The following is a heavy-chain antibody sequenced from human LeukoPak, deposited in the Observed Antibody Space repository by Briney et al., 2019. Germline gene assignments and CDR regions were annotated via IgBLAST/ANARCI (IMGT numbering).Heavy chain of an antibody. CDR1: GFTVSSNY. D-gene: IGHD6-19*01. CDR3: AREGGGIAVAGTFDY. J-gene: IGHJ4*02. Sequence: GGSLRLSCAASGFTVSSNYMSWVRQAPGKGLEWVSVIYSGGSTYYADSVKGRFTISGDNAKNSLYLQMNSLRAEDTAVYYCAREGGGIAVAGTFDYWGQGTLVTVSS. V-gene: IGHV3-53*01. CDR2: IYSGGST.